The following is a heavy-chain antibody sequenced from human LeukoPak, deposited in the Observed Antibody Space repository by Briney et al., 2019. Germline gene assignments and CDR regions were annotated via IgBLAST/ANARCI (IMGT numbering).Heavy chain of an antibody. Sequence: SETLSLTCAVSGYSISGGYYWGWIRQPPGKGLEWIGSIYHSGSTYYNPSLKSRVIISVDTSKNQFSLKLSSVTAADTAVYYCASKRLASDALDIWGQGTMVTVSS. CDR2: IYHSGST. CDR1: GYSISGGYY. V-gene: IGHV4-38-2*01. D-gene: IGHD1-26*01. J-gene: IGHJ3*02. CDR3: ASKRLASDALDI.